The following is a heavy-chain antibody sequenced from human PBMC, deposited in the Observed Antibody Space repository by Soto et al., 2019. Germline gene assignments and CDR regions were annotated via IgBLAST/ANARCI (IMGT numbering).Heavy chain of an antibody. D-gene: IGHD3-3*01. CDR1: GGTFSSYA. CDR3: ARGVLRFLEWLPDYFDY. Sequence: LVKVSCKASGGTFSSYAISWVRQAPGQGLEWMGGIIPIFGTANYAQKFQGRVTITADESTSTAYMELSSLRSEDTAVYYCARGVLRFLEWLPDYFDYWGQGTLVTVSS. J-gene: IGHJ4*02. CDR2: IIPIFGTA. V-gene: IGHV1-69*13.